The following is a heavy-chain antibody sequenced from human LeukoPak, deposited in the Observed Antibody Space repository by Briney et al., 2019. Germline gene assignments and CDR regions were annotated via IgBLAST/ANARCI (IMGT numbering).Heavy chain of an antibody. CDR2: ISAYNGNT. CDR1: GYTFTSYG. D-gene: IGHD3-3*01. J-gene: IGHJ5*02. CDR3: ARGGTIFGVVITPFDP. V-gene: IGHV1-18*01. Sequence: ASVKVSCKASGYTFTSYGISWVRQAPGQGLEWMGWISAYNGNTNYAQKLQGRVTMTTDTSTSTAYMELRSLRSDDTAVYYCARGGTIFGVVITPFDPWGQGTLVTVSS.